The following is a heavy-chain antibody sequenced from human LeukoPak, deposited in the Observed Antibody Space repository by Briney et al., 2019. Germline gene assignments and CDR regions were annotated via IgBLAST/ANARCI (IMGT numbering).Heavy chain of an antibody. V-gene: IGHV4-34*01. CDR1: GGSFSGYY. CDR3: ARGRLPSIAARPPYFDY. Sequence: SETLSLTCAVYGGSFSGYYWSWIRQPPGKGLEWIGGINHSGSTNYNPSLKSRVTISVDTSKNQFSLKLSSVTAADTAVYYCARGRLPSIAARPPYFDYWGQGTLVTVSS. CDR2: INHSGST. J-gene: IGHJ4*02. D-gene: IGHD6-6*01.